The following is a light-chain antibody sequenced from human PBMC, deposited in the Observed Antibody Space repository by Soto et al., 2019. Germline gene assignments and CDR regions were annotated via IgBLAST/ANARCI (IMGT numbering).Light chain of an antibody. CDR3: QQYGSSRT. J-gene: IGKJ1*01. V-gene: IGKV3-20*01. Sequence: EIVLTQSPGTLPLSPGERATLSCRASQSVSSSYLAWYQQKPGQAPRLLIYGASSRATGIPDRFSGSGSGADFTLTISRLEPEDFAVYYCQQYGSSRTFGQGTKVDSK. CDR2: GAS. CDR1: QSVSSSY.